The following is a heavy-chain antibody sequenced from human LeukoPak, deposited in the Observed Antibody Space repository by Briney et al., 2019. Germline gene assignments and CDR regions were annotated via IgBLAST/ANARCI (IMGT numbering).Heavy chain of an antibody. Sequence: GGSLRLSCAASGFSFSSYAMNWVRQAPGKGLEWVSSISGGGESTYYADSVKGRFTVSRDNSKNTLYLQINSLRGEDTAVYYCAKGKYSSGGVPDYWGQGTLVTVSS. CDR2: ISGGGEST. CDR3: AKGKYSSGGVPDY. CDR1: GFSFSSYA. D-gene: IGHD6-19*01. V-gene: IGHV3-23*01. J-gene: IGHJ4*02.